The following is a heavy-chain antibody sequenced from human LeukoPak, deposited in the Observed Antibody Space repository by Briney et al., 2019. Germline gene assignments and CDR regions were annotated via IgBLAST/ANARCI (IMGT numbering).Heavy chain of an antibody. Sequence: GGSLRLSCAASGFTFSSYAMHWVRQAPGKGLEWVAVISYDGSNKYYADSVKGRFTISRDNSKNTLYLQMNSLRAEDTAVYYCAREDSSSFDYWGQGTLVTVSS. CDR2: ISYDGSNK. CDR1: GFTFSSYA. J-gene: IGHJ4*02. CDR3: AREDSSSFDY. D-gene: IGHD6-13*01. V-gene: IGHV3-30-3*01.